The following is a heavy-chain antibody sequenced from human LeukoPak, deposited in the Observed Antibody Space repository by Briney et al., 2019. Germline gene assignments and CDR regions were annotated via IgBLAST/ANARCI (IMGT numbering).Heavy chain of an antibody. D-gene: IGHD6-13*01. CDR1: GFTFSSYA. CDR3: AKVGSSTWYMYYFDY. CDR2: ISGDSATP. Sequence: GGSLRLSCAASGFTFSSYAMSWVRQAPGKGLEWVSAISGDSATPYFADSVKGRFTISRDNSKNTLYLQMNSLRVEDTAVYYCAKVGSSTWYMYYFDYWGQGALVTVSS. V-gene: IGHV3-23*01. J-gene: IGHJ4*02.